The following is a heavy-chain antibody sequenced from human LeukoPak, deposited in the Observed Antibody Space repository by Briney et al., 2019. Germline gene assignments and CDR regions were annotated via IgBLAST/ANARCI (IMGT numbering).Heavy chain of an antibody. D-gene: IGHD6-19*01. Sequence: GGSLRLSCAASGFTFSSYWMSWVRQAPGKGLEWVANIKQDGSEKYYVDSVKGRFTISRDNAKNSLYLQMNSLRAEDTAVYYCATLAGGVAGTNWFDPWGQGTLVTVSS. V-gene: IGHV3-7*01. CDR3: ATLAGGVAGTNWFDP. CDR1: GFTFSSYW. J-gene: IGHJ5*02. CDR2: IKQDGSEK.